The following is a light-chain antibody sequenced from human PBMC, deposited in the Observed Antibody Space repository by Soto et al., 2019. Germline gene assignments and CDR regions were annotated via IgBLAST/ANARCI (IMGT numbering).Light chain of an antibody. CDR2: DVN. CDR1: SRVVGDYKY. Sequence: QSALTQPASVSGSPGQSITISCTGTSRVVGDYKYVSWHQQRPGKAPKLMIYDVNKRPSGVPDRFSGSKSGSTASLTISGLQAEDEADYYCCSYAGSYSYAFATGTKVNVL. J-gene: IGLJ1*01. V-gene: IGLV2-11*01. CDR3: CSYAGSYSYA.